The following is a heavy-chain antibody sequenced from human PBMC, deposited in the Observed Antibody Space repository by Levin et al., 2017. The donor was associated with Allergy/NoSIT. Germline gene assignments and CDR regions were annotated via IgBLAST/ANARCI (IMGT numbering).Heavy chain of an antibody. CDR1: GASLHNYV. CDR3: LLVGSRKWGKVY. CDR2: ISDSVDQT. V-gene: IGHV3-23*01. D-gene: IGHD1-26*01. Sequence: AGGSLRLSCVVSGASLHNYVMNWVRQAPGTGPEWVSGISDSVDQTDYADSVKGRFTIIRDNSRATLYLEMNGLRVEDTALYYCLLVGSRKWGKVYWGQGALVTVST. J-gene: IGHJ4*02.